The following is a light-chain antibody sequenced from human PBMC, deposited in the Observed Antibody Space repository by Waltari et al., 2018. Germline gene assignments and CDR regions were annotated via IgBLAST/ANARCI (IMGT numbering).Light chain of an antibody. CDR1: TGAVTNGHY. Sequence: QAVVTQEPSLTVSPGGTVTLTCGSSTGAVTNGHYPSWFQQKPGQAPRTLIYDTNTKHSWTPARFSGSLLGGKAALTLAGAQPEDEAEYYCLLSYSDARVFGGGTKVTVL. CDR3: LLSYSDARV. V-gene: IGLV7-46*01. J-gene: IGLJ3*02. CDR2: DTN.